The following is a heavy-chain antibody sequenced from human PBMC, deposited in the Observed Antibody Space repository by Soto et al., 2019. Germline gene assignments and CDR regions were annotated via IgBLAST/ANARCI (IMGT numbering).Heavy chain of an antibody. CDR2: IYYSGST. CDR3: ARDRNIVVGTGSWGGAFDI. J-gene: IGHJ3*02. D-gene: IGHD2-21*02. CDR1: GGSISSGDYY. Sequence: QVQLQESGPGLVKPSQTLSLTCTVSGGSISSGDYYWGWIRQPPGKGLEWIGYIYYSGSTFYNPSLKSRVTISVDTSKNQFSLKLSSVTAADTAVYYCARDRNIVVGTGSWGGAFDIWGQGTMVTVSS. V-gene: IGHV4-30-4*01.